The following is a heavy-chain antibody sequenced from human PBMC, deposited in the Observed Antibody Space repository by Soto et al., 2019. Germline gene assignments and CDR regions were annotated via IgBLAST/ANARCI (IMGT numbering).Heavy chain of an antibody. CDR1: GGSISSYY. V-gene: IGHV4-59*01. CDR3: ARDLGKPNWFDP. Sequence: SETLSLTCTVSGGSISSYYWSWIRQPPGKGLEWIGYIYYSGSTNYDPSLKSRVTISVDTSKNQFSLKLSSVTAADAAVYYCARDLGKPNWFDPWGQGTLVTVSS. J-gene: IGHJ5*02. D-gene: IGHD1-26*01. CDR2: IYYSGST.